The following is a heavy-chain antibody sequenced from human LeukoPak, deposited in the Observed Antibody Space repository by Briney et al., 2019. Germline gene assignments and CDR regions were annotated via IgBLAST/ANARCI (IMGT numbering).Heavy chain of an antibody. D-gene: IGHD5-12*01. Sequence: PSETLSLTCTVSGGSISSSSYYWGWIRQPPGKGLEWIGSIYYSGSTYYNPSLKSRVTISVDTSKNQFSLKLSSVTAADTAVYYCARLGWLRSFVYWGQGTLVTVSS. CDR3: ARLGWLRSFVY. V-gene: IGHV4-39*07. CDR1: GGSISSSSYY. J-gene: IGHJ4*02. CDR2: IYYSGST.